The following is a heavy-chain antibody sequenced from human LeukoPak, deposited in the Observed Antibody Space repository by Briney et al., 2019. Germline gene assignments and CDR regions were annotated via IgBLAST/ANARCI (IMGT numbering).Heavy chain of an antibody. CDR2: ISYDGSKK. CDR1: GFSFSSYT. V-gene: IGHV3-30-3*01. D-gene: IGHD3-10*01. CDR3: ARDMYYYGSGRHFQY. J-gene: IGHJ1*01. Sequence: GGSLRLSCAASGFSFSSYTMHWVRQAPDKGLEWVALISYDGSKKYYADSVKGQFTISRDNSKNTLYLQMNSLRSEDTASYYCARDMYYYGSGRHFQYWGQGTLVTVSS.